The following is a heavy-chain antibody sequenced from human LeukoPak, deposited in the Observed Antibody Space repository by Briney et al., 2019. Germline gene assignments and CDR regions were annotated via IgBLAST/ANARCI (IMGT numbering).Heavy chain of an antibody. CDR1: RFTFSRYA. CDR3: AKDVADWGKNAFDI. D-gene: IGHD7-27*01. CDR2: ISGSGGST. Sequence: PGGSLRLSCAASRFTFSRYATSWVRQAPGKGLEWVSAISGSGGSTYYADSVKGRFTISRDNSKNTLYLQMNSLRAEDTAVYYCAKDVADWGKNAFDIWGQGTMVTVSS. J-gene: IGHJ3*02. V-gene: IGHV3-23*01.